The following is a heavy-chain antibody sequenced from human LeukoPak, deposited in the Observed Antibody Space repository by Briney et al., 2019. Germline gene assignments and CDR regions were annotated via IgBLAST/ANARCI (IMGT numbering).Heavy chain of an antibody. CDR1: GGSISSYY. J-gene: IGHJ4*02. D-gene: IGHD3-3*01. CDR2: IYYSGST. V-gene: IGHV4-59*01. Sequence: PSETLSLTCTVSGGSISSYYWSWIRQPPGKGLEWIGYIYYSGSTNYNPSLKSRVTISVDTSKNQFSLKLSSVTAADTAVYYCASTYYDFWSGYLPTFDYWGQGTLVTVSS. CDR3: ASTYYDFWSGYLPTFDY.